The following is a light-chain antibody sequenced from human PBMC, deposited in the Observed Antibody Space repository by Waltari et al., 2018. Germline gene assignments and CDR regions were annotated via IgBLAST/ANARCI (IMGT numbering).Light chain of an antibody. CDR1: QSVSRN. V-gene: IGKV3-15*01. CDR3: QQYNDWPPLT. J-gene: IGKJ4*01. CDR2: GAF. Sequence: EIVMTQSPATLSVSPGERATLSCRASQSVSRNLAWYQQKPGQPPRLLIYGAFTRATGVPTRFSGSGSGTEISLTITSMQSEDFAVYYCQQYNDWPPLTFGGGTKVEIK.